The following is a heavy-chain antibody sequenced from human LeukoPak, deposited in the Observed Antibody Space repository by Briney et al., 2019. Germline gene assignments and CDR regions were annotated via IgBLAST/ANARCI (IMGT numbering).Heavy chain of an antibody. D-gene: IGHD3-9*01. J-gene: IGHJ6*03. CDR3: ARVSEGDDILTGLRYYYYYYMDV. Sequence: GASVKVSCKASGYTFTGYYMHWVRQAPGQGLEWMGWINPNSGGTNYAQKFQGRVTMTRDTSISTAYMELSRLRSDDTAVYYCARVSEGDDILTGLRYYYYYYMDVWGKGTTVTVSS. CDR1: GYTFTGYY. CDR2: INPNSGGT. V-gene: IGHV1-2*02.